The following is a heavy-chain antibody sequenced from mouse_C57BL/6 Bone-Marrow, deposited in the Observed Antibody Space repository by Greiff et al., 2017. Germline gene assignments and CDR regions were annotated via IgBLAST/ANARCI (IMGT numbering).Heavy chain of an antibody. Sequence: QVQLQQSGPELVKPGASVKLSCKASGYTFTSYDINWVKQRPGQGLEWIGWIYPRDGSTKYNEKFKGKATLTVDTSSSTAYMELHSLTSEDSAVYFCASFYGSSPLYAIDYWGQGTSVTVSS. CDR2: IYPRDGST. V-gene: IGHV1-85*01. CDR1: GYTFTSYD. CDR3: ASFYGSSPLYAIDY. D-gene: IGHD1-1*01. J-gene: IGHJ4*01.